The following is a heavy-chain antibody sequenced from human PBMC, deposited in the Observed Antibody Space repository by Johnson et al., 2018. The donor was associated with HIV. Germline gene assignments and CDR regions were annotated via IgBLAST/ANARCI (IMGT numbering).Heavy chain of an antibody. J-gene: IGHJ3*02. Sequence: HVQLVESGGGVVQPGRSLRLSSAASGFTFRNYAMHWVRQAPGKGLEWVAVISYDGSNKYYADSVKGRFTISRDNSKNTLYLQMNSLRAEDTAVYYCARATRSSSSGRHDAFDIWGQGTMVTVSS. CDR1: GFTFRNYA. D-gene: IGHD6-6*01. CDR3: ARATRSSSSGRHDAFDI. CDR2: ISYDGSNK. V-gene: IGHV3-30*04.